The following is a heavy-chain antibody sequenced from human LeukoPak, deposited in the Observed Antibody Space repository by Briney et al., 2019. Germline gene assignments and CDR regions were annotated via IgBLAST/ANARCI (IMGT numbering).Heavy chain of an antibody. CDR1: GDSISSGAYS. D-gene: IGHD3-22*01. V-gene: IGHV4-30-2*01. CDR3: VGEDSGGWRFDY. Sequence: PSETLSLTCAVSGDSISSGAYSWSWIRQPPGKGLELIGYIYHDGSTYYNPSLKSRITISVDRSKNQFSLKLSSVTAADAAVHYCVGEDSGGWRFDYWGQGTLVTVSS. J-gene: IGHJ4*02. CDR2: IYHDGST.